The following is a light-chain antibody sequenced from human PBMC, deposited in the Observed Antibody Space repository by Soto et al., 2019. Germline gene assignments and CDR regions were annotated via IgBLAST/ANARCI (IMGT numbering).Light chain of an antibody. CDR3: QHINSTLQT. Sequence: DIQMTQSPSSLSASVGDRVTITCRASQSISRYLNWYQQKPGKAPKLLIYAASSLQSGVPSRFSGNGSGTDFPLTISTLQPEDLAIYYCQHINSTLQTFGPGTKVEIK. J-gene: IGKJ1*01. CDR2: AAS. V-gene: IGKV1-39*01. CDR1: QSISRY.